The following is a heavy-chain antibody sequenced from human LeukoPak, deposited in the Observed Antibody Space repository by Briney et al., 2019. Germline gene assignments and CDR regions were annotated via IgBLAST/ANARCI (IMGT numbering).Heavy chain of an antibody. CDR3: ASTLSGDQPFDY. D-gene: IGHD7-27*01. Sequence: SETLSLTCTVSGGFISSYYWSWIRQPPGKGLEWIGYIYTSGSTNYNPSLKSRVTISVDTSKNQFSLKLSSVTAADTAVYYCASTLSGDQPFDYWGQGTLVTVSS. J-gene: IGHJ4*02. V-gene: IGHV4-4*09. CDR1: GGFISSYY. CDR2: IYTSGST.